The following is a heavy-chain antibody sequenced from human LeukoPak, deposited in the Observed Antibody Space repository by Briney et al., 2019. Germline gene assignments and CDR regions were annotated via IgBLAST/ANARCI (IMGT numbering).Heavy chain of an antibody. CDR3: AKDVCTSPRCLLYFDS. Sequence: GGSLRLSCAGSGFTFSSYWMSWVRQAPGKGLEWVANIKEDGTQKYYVDSVRGRFTISRDNAKNVLYLQMDRLRAEDTAVYSCAKDVCTSPRCLLYFDSWGQGTLVTVSS. CDR1: GFTFSSYW. V-gene: IGHV3-7*03. CDR2: IKEDGTQK. D-gene: IGHD2-8*01. J-gene: IGHJ4*02.